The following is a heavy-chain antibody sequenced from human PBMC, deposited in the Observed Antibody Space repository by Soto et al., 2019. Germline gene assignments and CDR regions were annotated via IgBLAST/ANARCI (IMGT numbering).Heavy chain of an antibody. CDR1: GDSVSSNSAA. D-gene: IGHD1-26*01. CDR2: TYYRSKWYN. J-gene: IGHJ6*02. Sequence: RSQTLSLTCAISGDSVSSNSAAWNWIRQSPSRGLEWLGRTYYRSKWYNDYAVSVKSRITINPDTSKNQFSLQLNSVTPEDTAVYYCARDTFRSYSGRYYYYGMDVWGQGTTVTVSS. CDR3: ARDTFRSYSGRYYYYGMDV. V-gene: IGHV6-1*01.